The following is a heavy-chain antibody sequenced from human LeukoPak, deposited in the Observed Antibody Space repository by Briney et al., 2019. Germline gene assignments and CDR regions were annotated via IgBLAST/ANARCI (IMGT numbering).Heavy chain of an antibody. CDR2: INHSGST. CDR3: SREHIAAAGTGDP. Sequence: PSETLSLTCAVYGGSFSGYYWSWIRQPPGKGLEWIGEINHSGSTNYNPSLKSRVTISVDTSKNQFSLKLSSVTAADTAVYYCSREHIAAAGTGDPWGQGTLVTVSS. D-gene: IGHD6-13*01. J-gene: IGHJ5*02. V-gene: IGHV4-34*01. CDR1: GGSFSGYY.